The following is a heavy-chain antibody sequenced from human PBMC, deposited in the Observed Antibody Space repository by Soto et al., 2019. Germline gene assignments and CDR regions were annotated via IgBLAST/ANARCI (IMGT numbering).Heavy chain of an antibody. D-gene: IGHD3-10*01. CDR2: IIPIFGTA. V-gene: IGHV1-69*13. J-gene: IGHJ4*02. CDR3: ARAAPMVRGVIINPPDY. Sequence: SVKVSCKASGGTFSSYAISWVRQAPGQGLEWMGGIIPIFGTANYAQKFQGRVTITADESTSTAYRELSSLRSEDTAVYYCARAAPMVRGVIINPPDYWGQGTLVTVSS. CDR1: GGTFSSYA.